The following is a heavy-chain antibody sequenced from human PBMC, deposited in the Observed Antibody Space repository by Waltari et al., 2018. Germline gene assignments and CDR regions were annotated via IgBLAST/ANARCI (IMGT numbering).Heavy chain of an antibody. CDR2: IYYSGST. Sequence: QVQLQESGPGLVKPSQTLSLTCTVSGGSISSGGYYWSWIRQHPGKGLEWIGYIYYSGSTYYNPSLKSRVTISVDTSKNQFSLKLSSVTAADTAVYYCSSWGSGSYRPNYYYYYYMDVWGKGTTVTVSS. CDR1: GGSISSGGYY. CDR3: SSWGSGSYRPNYYYYYYMDV. V-gene: IGHV4-31*03. D-gene: IGHD3-10*01. J-gene: IGHJ6*03.